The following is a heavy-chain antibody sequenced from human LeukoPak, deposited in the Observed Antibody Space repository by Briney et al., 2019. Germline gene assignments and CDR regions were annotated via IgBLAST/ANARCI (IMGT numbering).Heavy chain of an antibody. CDR2: IYYSGST. CDR3: ARIIVVPAAKAAFDI. D-gene: IGHD2-2*01. Sequence: SETLSLTCTVSGGSISSSSYYWSWIRQPPGKGLEWIGYIYYSGSTNYNPSLKSRVTISVDTSKNQFSLKLSSVTAADTAVYYCARIIVVPAAKAAFDIWGQGTMVTVSS. J-gene: IGHJ3*02. V-gene: IGHV4-61*01. CDR1: GGSISSSSYY.